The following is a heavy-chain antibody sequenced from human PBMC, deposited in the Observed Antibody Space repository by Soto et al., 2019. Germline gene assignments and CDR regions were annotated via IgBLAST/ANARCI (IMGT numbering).Heavy chain of an antibody. CDR2: ISYDGSNK. D-gene: IGHD4-17*01. CDR3: AKGRDGDLHYYYYYYMDV. J-gene: IGHJ6*03. CDR1: GFTFSSYG. V-gene: IGHV3-30*18. Sequence: GGSLRLSCAASGFTFSSYGMHWVRQAPGKGLEWVAVISYDGSNKYYADSVKGRFTISRDNSKNTLYLQMNSLRAEDTAVYYCAKGRDGDLHYYYYYYMDVWGKGTTVTVSS.